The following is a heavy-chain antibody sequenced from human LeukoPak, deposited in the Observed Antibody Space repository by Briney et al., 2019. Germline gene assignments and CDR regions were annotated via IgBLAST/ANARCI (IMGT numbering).Heavy chain of an antibody. Sequence: GGSLRLSCAASGFTFSSYWMSWVRQAPGKGLEWVANINQGGSQKHYVDSVKGRLTISRDNAKNLLYLQMDSLRAEDTAVYYCAREFGSSGYAPFDYWGQGTLVTVSS. J-gene: IGHJ4*02. CDR2: INQGGSQK. CDR1: GFTFSSYW. V-gene: IGHV3-7*01. D-gene: IGHD3-22*01. CDR3: AREFGSSGYAPFDY.